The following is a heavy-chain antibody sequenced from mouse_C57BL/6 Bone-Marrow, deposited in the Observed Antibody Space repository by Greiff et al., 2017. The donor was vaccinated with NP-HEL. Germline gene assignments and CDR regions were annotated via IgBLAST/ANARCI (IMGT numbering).Heavy chain of an antibody. CDR1: GYTFTSYT. V-gene: IGHV1-4*01. CDR2: INPSSGYT. D-gene: IGHD3-2*02. J-gene: IGHJ2*01. CDR3: ARLGSSGYFDY. Sequence: VQLQESGAELARPGASVKMSCKASGYTFTSYTMHWVKQRPGQGLEWIGYINPSSGYTKYNQKFKDKATLTADKSSSTAYMQLSSLTSEDSAVYYCARLGSSGYFDYWGQGTTLTVSS.